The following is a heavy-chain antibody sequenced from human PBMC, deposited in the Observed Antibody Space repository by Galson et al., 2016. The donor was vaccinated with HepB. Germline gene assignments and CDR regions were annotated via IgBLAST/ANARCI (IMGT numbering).Heavy chain of an antibody. CDR1: GFIFNDYW. Sequence: SLRLSCAASGFIFNDYWMAWVRQAPGKGLEWVGNMKEDESAKHYADSVKGRFTISRDNAKNTLYLQLNSLRAEDTAVYYCAKDGGYCSDATCYYRNSWGQGTLVTVSS. J-gene: IGHJ4*02. CDR3: AKDGGYCSDATCYYRNS. D-gene: IGHD2-15*01. V-gene: IGHV3-7*05. CDR2: MKEDESAK.